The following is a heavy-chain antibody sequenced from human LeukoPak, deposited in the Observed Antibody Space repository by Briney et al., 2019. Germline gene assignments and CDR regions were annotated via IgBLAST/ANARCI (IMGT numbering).Heavy chain of an antibody. CDR3: ASWGAGGNS. V-gene: IGHV3-7*01. Sequence: GGSLRLPCEASGFTLSTYWMNWVRQVPGKGLDWVANINPDGSGKRYVDSVKGRFTIARDNADNSLSLRMNSLRAEDTAVYYCASWGAGGNSWGQGTLVTVSS. D-gene: IGHD3-16*01. CDR2: INPDGSGK. J-gene: IGHJ4*02. CDR1: GFTLSTYW.